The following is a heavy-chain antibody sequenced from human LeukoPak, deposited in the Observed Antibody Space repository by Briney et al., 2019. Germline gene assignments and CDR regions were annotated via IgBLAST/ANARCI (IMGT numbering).Heavy chain of an antibody. J-gene: IGHJ4*02. V-gene: IGHV3-48*03. CDR3: AKRGSYRPQLIFDY. CDR2: ISSSGSTI. CDR1: GFAFSSYE. D-gene: IGHD3-16*02. Sequence: GGSLRLSCAASGFAFSSYEMNWVRQAPGKGLEWVSYISSSGSTIYYADSVKGRFTISRDNAKNSLYLQMNSLRAEDTAVYYCAKRGSYRPQLIFDYWGQGTLVTVSS.